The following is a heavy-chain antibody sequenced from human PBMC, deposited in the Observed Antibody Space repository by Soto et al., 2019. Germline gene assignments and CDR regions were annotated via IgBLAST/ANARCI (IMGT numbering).Heavy chain of an antibody. D-gene: IGHD6-19*01. CDR1: GFTFSNYW. CDR2: ISSDGRSP. V-gene: IGHV3-74*01. J-gene: IGHJ4*02. Sequence: GGSLRLSCAAPGFTFSNYWMHWVRQAPGKGLVWVSRISSDGRSPSYGDSVKGRFTISRDNAKNTLYLQMNSRRAEDTAVYYCASAPLGYSSGWVDSWGQRTLVTVSS. CDR3: ASAPLGYSSGWVDS.